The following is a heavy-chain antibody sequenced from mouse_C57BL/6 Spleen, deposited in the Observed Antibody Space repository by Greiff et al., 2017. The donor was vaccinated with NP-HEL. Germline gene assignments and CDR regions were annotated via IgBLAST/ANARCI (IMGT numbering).Heavy chain of an antibody. Sequence: VQLQQSGPELVKPGASVKISCKASGYTFTDYYMNWVKQSHGKSLEWIGDINPNNGGTSYNQKFKGKATLTVDKSSSTAYMELRSLTSEDSAVYYCARSWLLLFFDYWGQGTTLTVSS. D-gene: IGHD2-3*01. CDR1: GYTFTDYY. CDR2: INPNNGGT. V-gene: IGHV1-26*01. CDR3: ARSWLLLFFDY. J-gene: IGHJ2*01.